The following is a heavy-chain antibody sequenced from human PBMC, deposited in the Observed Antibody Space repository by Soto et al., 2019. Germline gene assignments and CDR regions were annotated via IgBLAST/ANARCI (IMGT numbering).Heavy chain of an antibody. J-gene: IGHJ4*02. CDR3: ARSFDSSGYYKPLDY. Sequence: ASVKVSCKASGGTFSSYAINWVRQAPGQGLEWMGRIIPILGIANYAQKFQGRVTITADKSTSTAYMELNSLRSEDTAVYYCARSFDSSGYYKPLDYWGQGTLVTVSS. D-gene: IGHD3-22*01. CDR2: IIPILGIA. V-gene: IGHV1-69*04. CDR1: GGTFSSYA.